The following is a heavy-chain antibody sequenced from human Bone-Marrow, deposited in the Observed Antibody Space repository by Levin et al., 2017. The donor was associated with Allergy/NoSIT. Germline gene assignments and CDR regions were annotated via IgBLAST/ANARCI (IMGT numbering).Heavy chain of an antibody. CDR2: ISGSLTTI. CDR3: ARDPGGSYDY. V-gene: IGHV3-11*01. D-gene: IGHD1-26*01. J-gene: IGHJ4*02. CDR1: GFTFSDNY. Sequence: AGESLKISCAASGFTFSDNYMSWIRQAPGKGLEWVSSISGSLTTIKYADSVEGRFTISWDNTKKSLYLQMNSLRVEDTAVYYCARDPGGSYDYWGQGTLVTVSS.